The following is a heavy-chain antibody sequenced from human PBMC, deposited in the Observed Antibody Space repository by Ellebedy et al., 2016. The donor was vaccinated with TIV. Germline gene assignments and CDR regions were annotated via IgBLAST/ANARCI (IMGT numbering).Heavy chain of an antibody. Sequence: ETLSLTCTASGFTFSSYSMNWVRQAPGKGLEYVSAISSNGGSTYYADSVKGRFTISRDNSKNTLYLQMSSLRAEDTAVYYCARLGSGGTFDYWGQGTLVTVSS. V-gene: IGHV3-64D*06. D-gene: IGHD6-19*01. J-gene: IGHJ4*02. CDR2: ISSNGGST. CDR1: GFTFSSYS. CDR3: ARLGSGGTFDY.